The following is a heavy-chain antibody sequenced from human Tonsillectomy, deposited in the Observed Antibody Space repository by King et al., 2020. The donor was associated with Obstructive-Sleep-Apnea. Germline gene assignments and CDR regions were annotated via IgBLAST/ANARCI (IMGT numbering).Heavy chain of an antibody. CDR3: AKDISSGWYGPIDS. CDR2: ISWNSGSI. Sequence: EVQLVESGGGLVQPGRSLRLSCAASGFTFDDYAMHWVRQAPGKGLKWVSGISWNSGSIGYADSVKGRFTISRDNAKNFLYLQMNSLRAEDTALYYCAKDISSGWYGPIDSWGQGTLVTVSA. J-gene: IGHJ4*02. CDR1: GFTFDDYA. D-gene: IGHD6-19*01. V-gene: IGHV3-9*01.